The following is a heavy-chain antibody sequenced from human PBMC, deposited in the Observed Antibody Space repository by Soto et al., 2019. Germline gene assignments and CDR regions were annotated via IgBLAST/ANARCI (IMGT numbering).Heavy chain of an antibody. D-gene: IGHD5-18*01. CDR3: ASGGPTWIQLWPYFDY. Sequence: QVQLQESGPGLVKPSQTLSLTFTVSGGSISSGGYYWSCIRQHPGKGLEWIGYIYYSGSTYYNPSLKSRVTISVHTSKNQFSLKLSSVTAADTAVYYCASGGPTWIQLWPYFDYWGQGTLFTVSS. CDR2: IYYSGST. V-gene: IGHV4-31*03. CDR1: GGSISSGGYY. J-gene: IGHJ4*02.